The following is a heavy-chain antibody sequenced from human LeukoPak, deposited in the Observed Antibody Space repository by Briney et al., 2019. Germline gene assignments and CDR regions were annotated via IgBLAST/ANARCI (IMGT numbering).Heavy chain of an antibody. CDR3: ARTIVAAGTPAGFQH. CDR2: IYPGDSDT. J-gene: IGHJ1*01. Sequence: GESLKISCKGSGYSFTSYWIAWVRQVPGKGLEWMGIIYPGDSDTRYSPSFQGQVAISADKSISTAYLQWSSLKATDTAMYYCARTIVAAGTPAGFQHWGQGTLVIVSS. V-gene: IGHV5-51*01. CDR1: GYSFTSYW. D-gene: IGHD6-13*01.